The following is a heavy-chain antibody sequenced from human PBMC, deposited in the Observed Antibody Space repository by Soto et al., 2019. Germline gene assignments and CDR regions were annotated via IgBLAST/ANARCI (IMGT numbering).Heavy chain of an antibody. V-gene: IGHV4-34*01. CDR1: GGSFSGYY. D-gene: IGHD1-26*01. J-gene: IGHJ4*02. Sequence: SETLSLTCAVYGGSFSGYYWSWIRQPPGKGLEWIGEINHSGSTNYNPSLKSRVTISVDTSKNQFSLKLSSVTAADTAVYYCAREVLNIVGATKAFDYWGQGTLVTVSS. CDR3: AREVLNIVGATKAFDY. CDR2: INHSGST.